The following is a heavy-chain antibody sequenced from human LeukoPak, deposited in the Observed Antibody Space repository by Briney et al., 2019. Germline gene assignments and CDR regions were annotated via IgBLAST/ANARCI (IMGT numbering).Heavy chain of an antibody. CDR2: IKQDGSAK. V-gene: IGHV3-7*01. CDR3: VRSSNWAFDI. Sequence: GGSLRLSCAGSGFTFSSYWMSWVRQAPGKGLEWVAHIKQDGSAKFYVDSVEGRFTVSRDNPKNSLYLQMNSLRAEDTSMYYCVRSSNWAFDIWGQGTVVTVSS. J-gene: IGHJ3*02. CDR1: GFTFSSYW. D-gene: IGHD2-8*01.